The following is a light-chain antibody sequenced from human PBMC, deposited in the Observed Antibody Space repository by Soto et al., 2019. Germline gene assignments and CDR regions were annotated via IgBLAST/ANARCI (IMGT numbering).Light chain of an antibody. CDR1: QDITNY. CDR3: QQYENLPIT. Sequence: DIQVTQSPSSLSASVGDRVTITCQASQDITNYLNWYQQKTGKAPKLLIYDASNLETGEPSRFRGSGSGTDFTITNSDQPAEDVATYYCQQYENLPITFGQGTRLDIK. J-gene: IGKJ5*01. CDR2: DAS. V-gene: IGKV1-33*01.